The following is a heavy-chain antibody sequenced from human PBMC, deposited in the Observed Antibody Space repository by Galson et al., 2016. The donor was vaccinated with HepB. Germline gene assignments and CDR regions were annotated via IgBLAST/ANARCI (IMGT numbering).Heavy chain of an antibody. CDR1: GYIFTSFS. CDR2: INTHTGTP. CDR3: ASGSLITGARGADF. V-gene: IGHV7-4-1*02. D-gene: IGHD7-27*01. Sequence: SVKVSCKASGYIFTSFSINWVRQAPGQGLEWMGRINTHTGTPTYAPGLTGQFVFSLDTSVSTAFLHISSLRPDDTATYYCASGSLITGARGADFWGQGTLVTVSS. J-gene: IGHJ4*02.